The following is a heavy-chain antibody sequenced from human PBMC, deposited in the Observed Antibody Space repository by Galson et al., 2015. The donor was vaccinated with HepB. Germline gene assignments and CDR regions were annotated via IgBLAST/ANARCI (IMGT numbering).Heavy chain of an antibody. J-gene: IGHJ6*02. CDR1: GFTFSGSA. D-gene: IGHD6-19*01. CDR2: IRSKANSYAT. CDR3: TSTTLAVAGF. V-gene: IGHV3-73*01. Sequence: SLRLSCAASGFTFSGSAMHWVRQASGKGLEWVGRIRSKANSYATTYAASVKGRFTISRDDSKNTAYLQMNSLKTEDTAVYYCTSTTLAVAGFGGQGTTVTVSS.